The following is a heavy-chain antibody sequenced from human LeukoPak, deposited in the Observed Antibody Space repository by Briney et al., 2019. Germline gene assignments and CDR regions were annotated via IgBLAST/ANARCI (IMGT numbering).Heavy chain of an antibody. CDR2: ISSSSSYR. Sequence: PGESLRLSCAASGFTFSSYSMNWVRQAPGKGLEWVSSISSSSSYRYYANSVKGRFTISRDNAKNSLYLQMNSLRAEDTAVYYCARSVDRQQLGTDAFDIWGQGTMVTVSS. J-gene: IGHJ3*02. D-gene: IGHD6-13*01. V-gene: IGHV3-21*01. CDR3: ARSVDRQQLGTDAFDI. CDR1: GFTFSSYS.